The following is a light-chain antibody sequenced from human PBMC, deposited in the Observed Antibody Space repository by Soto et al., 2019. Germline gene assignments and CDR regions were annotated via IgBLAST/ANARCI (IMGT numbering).Light chain of an antibody. J-gene: IGKJ5*01. Sequence: EIVLTQSPGTLSLSPGERATVSCSASQSFSSSLAWYQQKPGQAPRLLIYDASNRATVIPARFSGSGSGTDFTLTIRSLEPEDFAVYYCQQSSNWPPINCGQGKRLEIK. V-gene: IGKV3-11*01. CDR2: DAS. CDR1: QSFSSS. CDR3: QQSSNWPPIN.